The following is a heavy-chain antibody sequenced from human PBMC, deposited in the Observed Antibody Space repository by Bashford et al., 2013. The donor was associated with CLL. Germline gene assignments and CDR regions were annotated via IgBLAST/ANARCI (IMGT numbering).Heavy chain of an antibody. Sequence: TPSLKSRVTISVDTSKNQFSLKLSSVTAADTAVYYCARGPMIVVVINPGEPYYYYYYGMDVWGQGTTVTVSS. D-gene: IGHD3-22*01. CDR3: ARGPMIVVVINPGEPYYYYYYGMDV. V-gene: IGHV4-34*01. J-gene: IGHJ6*02.